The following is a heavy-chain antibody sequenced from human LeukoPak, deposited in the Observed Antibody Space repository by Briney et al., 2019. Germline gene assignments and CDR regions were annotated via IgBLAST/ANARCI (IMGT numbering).Heavy chain of an antibody. CDR1: GFTFSSYS. D-gene: IGHD3-22*01. V-gene: IGHV3-48*04. J-gene: IGHJ4*02. CDR2: ISSSSGTI. CDR3: ARDSSGPDY. Sequence: GGSLRLSCAASGFTFSSYSMNWVRQAPGRGLEWVSYISSSSGTIYYADSVKGRFTISRDNAKNTLYLQMNSLRAEDTAVYYCARDSSGPDYWGQGTLVTVSS.